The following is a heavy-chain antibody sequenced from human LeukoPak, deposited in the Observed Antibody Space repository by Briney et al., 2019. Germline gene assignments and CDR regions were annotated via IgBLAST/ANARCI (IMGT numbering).Heavy chain of an antibody. CDR2: ISGSGTSS. D-gene: IGHD4-17*01. J-gene: IGHJ1*01. V-gene: IGHV3-23*01. CDR3: AKKAEGYGDSVTQH. Sequence: GGSLRLSCVASGFTFSIYAMTWVRQAPGKGLEWVSVISGSGTSSYYADSVKGRFTISRDNSKNTLYLQMNSLRAADTAIYYCAKKAEGYGDSVTQHWGQGTLVTVSS. CDR1: GFTFSIYA.